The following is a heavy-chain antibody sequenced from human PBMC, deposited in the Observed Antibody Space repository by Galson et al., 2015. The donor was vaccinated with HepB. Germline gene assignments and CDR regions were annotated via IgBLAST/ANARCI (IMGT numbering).Heavy chain of an antibody. D-gene: IGHD3-16*01. CDR1: GFSLSTSGMR. J-gene: IGHJ5*02. CDR2: IDWDDDK. V-gene: IGHV2-70*04. Sequence: PALVKPTQTLTLTCTFSGFSLSTSGMRVSWIRQPPGKALEWLARIDWDDDKFYSTSLKTRLTISKDTSKNQMVLTMTNMDPVDTATYYCARTRGNWFDPWGQGTLVTVSS. CDR3: ARTRGNWFDP.